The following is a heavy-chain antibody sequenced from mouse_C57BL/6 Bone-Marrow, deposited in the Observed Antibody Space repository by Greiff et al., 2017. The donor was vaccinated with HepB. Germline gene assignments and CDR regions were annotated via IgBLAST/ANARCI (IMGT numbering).Heavy chain of an antibody. Sequence: EVKLVESGGGLVQPKGSLKLSCAASGFSFNTYAMNWVRQAPGKGLEWVARIRSKSNNYATYYADSVKDRFTISRDDSESMLYLQMNNLKTEDTAMYYCVRHEGWDGAYWGQGTLVTVSA. D-gene: IGHD3-3*01. J-gene: IGHJ3*01. V-gene: IGHV10-1*01. CDR2: IRSKSNNYAT. CDR3: VRHEGWDGAY. CDR1: GFSFNTYA.